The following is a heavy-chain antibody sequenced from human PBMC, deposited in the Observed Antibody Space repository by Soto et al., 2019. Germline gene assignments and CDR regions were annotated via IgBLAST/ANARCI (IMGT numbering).Heavy chain of an antibody. Sequence: QVQLQESGPGLVRPSQTLSLTCDVSGASVKTGGYYWTWIRQHPEKGLVWIGYINYSGTTYNPSLKSRAFLSLDMSKNQFSLNLTSVTAADTAVYYCATNRGYDFYYPDSWGQGILVTVSS. V-gene: IGHV4-31*11. CDR3: ATNRGYDFYYPDS. D-gene: IGHD3-3*01. CDR1: GASVKTGGYY. J-gene: IGHJ4*02. CDR2: INYSGTT.